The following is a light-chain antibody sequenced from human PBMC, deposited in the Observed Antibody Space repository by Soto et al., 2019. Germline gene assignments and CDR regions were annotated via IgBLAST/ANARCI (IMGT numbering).Light chain of an antibody. CDR1: QGISNS. CDR2: AAS. J-gene: IGKJ1*01. V-gene: IGKV1-27*01. CDR3: QKYNSAPWT. Sequence: DVQMAQYPSSLSASVGDRVTITCRASQGISNSLAWYQQIPGKVPKLLIYAASTLQSGVPSRFSGSGSGTDFTLTISSLQPEDVATYYCQKYNSAPWTFGQGTKVEIK.